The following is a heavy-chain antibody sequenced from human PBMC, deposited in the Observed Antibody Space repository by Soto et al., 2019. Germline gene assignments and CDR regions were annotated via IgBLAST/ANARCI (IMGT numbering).Heavy chain of an antibody. V-gene: IGHV4-39*01. J-gene: IGHJ4*02. CDR3: ARNWGYRDY. CDR2: IDYSGST. D-gene: IGHD7-27*01. Sequence: SSETMSHPCTVSGDSMWSSSYYGGWNRQTPGKGLEWIGSIDYSGSTYYNPSLKSRVTISVDTSKNQFSLKLSSVTAADTAVYYCARNWGYRDYWGQGTLVTVSS. CDR1: GDSMWSSSYY.